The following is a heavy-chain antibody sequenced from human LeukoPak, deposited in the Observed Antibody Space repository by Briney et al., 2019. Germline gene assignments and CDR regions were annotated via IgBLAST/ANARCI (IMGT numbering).Heavy chain of an antibody. CDR2: INPNSGGT. J-gene: IGHJ3*02. V-gene: IGHV1-2*02. D-gene: IGHD3-16*02. CDR1: GYTFTGYY. Sequence: GASVKVSCKASGYTFTGYYMHWVRQAPGQGLEWMGWINPNSGGTNYAQKFQGRVTMTRGTSISTAYMELSRLRSDDTAVYYCARGGSVYDYVWGSYRSYAFDIWGQGTMVTVSS. CDR3: ARGGSVYDYVWGSYRSYAFDI.